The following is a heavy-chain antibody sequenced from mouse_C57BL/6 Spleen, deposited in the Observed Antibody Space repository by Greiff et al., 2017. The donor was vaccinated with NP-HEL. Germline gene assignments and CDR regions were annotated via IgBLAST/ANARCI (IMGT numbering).Heavy chain of an antibody. CDR3: ASDDGYSYAMDY. CDR1: GYSITSGYY. J-gene: IGHJ4*01. Sequence: ESGPGLVKPSQSLSLTCSVTGYSITSGYYWNWIRQFPGNKLEWMGYISYDGSNNYNPSLKNRISITRDTSKNQFFLKLNSVTTEDTATYYCASDDGYSYAMDYWGQGTSVTVSS. CDR2: ISYDGSN. D-gene: IGHD2-3*01. V-gene: IGHV3-6*01.